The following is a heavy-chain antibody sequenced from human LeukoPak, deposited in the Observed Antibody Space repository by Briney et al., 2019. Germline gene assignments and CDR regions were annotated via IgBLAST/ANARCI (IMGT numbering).Heavy chain of an antibody. D-gene: IGHD2-15*01. V-gene: IGHV3-15*01. Sequence: PGGSLRLSCAASGFTFSNAWMSWVRQAPGKGLEWVGRIKSKTDGRTTDYAAPVKGRFTISRDDSKNTLYLQMNSLKTEDTAVYYCTGHTDIVVVAFDYWGQGTLVTVSS. J-gene: IGHJ4*02. CDR3: TGHTDIVVVAFDY. CDR1: GFTFSNAW. CDR2: IKSKTDGRTT.